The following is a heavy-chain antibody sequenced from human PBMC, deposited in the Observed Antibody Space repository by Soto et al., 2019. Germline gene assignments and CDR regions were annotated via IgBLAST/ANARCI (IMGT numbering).Heavy chain of an antibody. V-gene: IGHV3-48*02. CDR2: ISSSSSTI. J-gene: IGHJ6*02. CDR1: GFTFGSYS. D-gene: IGHD4-4*01. Sequence: GRSLRLSCAASGFTFGSYSMNWVRQAPGKGLEWVSYISSSSSTIYYADSVKGRFTISRDNAKNSLYLQMNSLRDEDTAVYYCAIDLEVTTKFFYDYYYGMDVWGQGTTVTVSS. CDR3: AIDLEVTTKFFYDYYYGMDV.